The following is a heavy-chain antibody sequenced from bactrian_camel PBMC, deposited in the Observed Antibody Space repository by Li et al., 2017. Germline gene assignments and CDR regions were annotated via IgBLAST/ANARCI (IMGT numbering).Heavy chain of an antibody. V-gene: IGHV3S63*01. CDR2: ISWRDEGA. J-gene: IGHJ4*01. D-gene: IGHD2*01. CDR3: AARLPGSLLRRTLIPGQYDY. CDR1: GYLANNRC. Sequence: HVQLVESGGGLVQAGGSLRLSCAASGYLANNRCLGWFRQAPGKEREGVACISWRDEGASYADSVKGRFTVSRDNAKNTVYLQMNNLKPEDTAIYYCAARLPGSLLRRTLIPGQYDYWGQGTQVTVS.